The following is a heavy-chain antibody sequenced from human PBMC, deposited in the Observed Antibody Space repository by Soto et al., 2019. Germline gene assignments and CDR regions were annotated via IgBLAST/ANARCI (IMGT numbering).Heavy chain of an antibody. V-gene: IGHV1-18*01. CDR3: ARGLYGDYVSCDDAFDI. J-gene: IGHJ3*02. CDR1: GYTFTSYG. D-gene: IGHD4-17*01. Sequence: QVQLVQSGAEVKKPGASVKVSCKASGYTFTSYGISWVRQAPGQGLEWMGWISAYNGDTNYAQKLQGRVTMTTDTSTSTAYMELRSLRSDDTAVYYCARGLYGDYVSCDDAFDIWGQGTMVTVSS. CDR2: ISAYNGDT.